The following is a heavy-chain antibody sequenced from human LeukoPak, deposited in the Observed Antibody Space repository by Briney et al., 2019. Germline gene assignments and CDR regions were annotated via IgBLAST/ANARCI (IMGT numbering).Heavy chain of an antibody. V-gene: IGHV1-2*02. J-gene: IGHJ6*02. CDR1: GYTFTGYY. CDR3: ARDLLTLDYYGSGSYPNYGMDV. D-gene: IGHD3-10*01. Sequence: ASVKVSCKASGYTFTGYYMHWMRQAPGQGLEWMGWINPNSGGTNYAQKFQGRVTMTRDTSISTAYMELSRLRSDDTAVYYCARDLLTLDYYGSGSYPNYGMDVWGQGTTVTVSS. CDR2: INPNSGGT.